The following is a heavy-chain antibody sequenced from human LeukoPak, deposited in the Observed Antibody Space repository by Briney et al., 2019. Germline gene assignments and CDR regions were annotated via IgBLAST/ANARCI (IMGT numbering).Heavy chain of an antibody. CDR2: IIPIFGTT. CDR3: TRGRLDYSDSIYYYYYMDV. Sequence: GASVKVSCKASGDTFSTSAISWVRQAPGQGLEWMGGIIPIFGTTDYAQKFQGRVTITADESTSTAYMELSSLRSEDTAVYYCTRGRLDYSDSIYYYYYMDVWGKGTTVTVSS. V-gene: IGHV1-69*13. J-gene: IGHJ6*03. CDR1: GDTFSTSA. D-gene: IGHD4-11*01.